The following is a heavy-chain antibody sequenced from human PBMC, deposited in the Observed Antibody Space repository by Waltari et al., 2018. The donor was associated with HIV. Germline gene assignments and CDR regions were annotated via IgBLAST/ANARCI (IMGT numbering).Heavy chain of an antibody. CDR2: ISFDGVNN. V-gene: IGHV3-30*07. Sequence: LVQSGGHVVTPGKSLRLSCAASASNFNYYNVHWVRQVAGKGRGGVAAISFDGVNNYGSDSLKGLFCVSREAAKNTLSLEMNALRLNDTGVYFCTRRTDSGLDVWGQGTAVIVSS. D-gene: IGHD2-21*02. CDR1: ASNFNYYN. J-gene: IGHJ6*02. CDR3: TRRTDSGLDV.